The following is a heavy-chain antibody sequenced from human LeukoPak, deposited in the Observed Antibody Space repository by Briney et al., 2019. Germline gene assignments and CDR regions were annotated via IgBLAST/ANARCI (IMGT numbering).Heavy chain of an antibody. J-gene: IGHJ2*01. Sequence: SETLSLTCTVSGGSISSYYWSWIRQPPGKGLEWIGYIYYSGSTNYNPSLKSRVTISVDTSKNQFSLKLSSVIAADTAVYYCARAQAWYFDLWGRGTLVTVSS. CDR2: IYYSGST. V-gene: IGHV4-59*01. CDR3: ARAQAWYFDL. CDR1: GGSISSYY.